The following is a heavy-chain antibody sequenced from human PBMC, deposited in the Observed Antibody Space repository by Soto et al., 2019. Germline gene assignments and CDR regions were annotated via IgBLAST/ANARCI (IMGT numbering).Heavy chain of an antibody. CDR1: GVSISSGGYY. V-gene: IGHV4-31*03. J-gene: IGHJ6*02. CDR2: IYYCVNT. Sequence: QVQLQESGPGLVKPSQTLSLTCTVSGVSISSGGYYWHWIRQHPGKGLEWIGYIYYCVNTYYNPSLKSRVTISIDTSNNQFSLKLSSVTAADTGVYYCARDLQRYCSSTSCSYYGMDVWGQGTTVTVSS. D-gene: IGHD2-2*01. CDR3: ARDLQRYCSSTSCSYYGMDV.